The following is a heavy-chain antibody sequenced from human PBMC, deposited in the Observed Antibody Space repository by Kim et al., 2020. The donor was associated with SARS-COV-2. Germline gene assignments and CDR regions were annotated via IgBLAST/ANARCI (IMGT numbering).Heavy chain of an antibody. D-gene: IGHD3-10*01. CDR3: ARGGYGSGTYTPNYFDS. V-gene: IGHV3-48*02. J-gene: IGHJ4*02. Sequence: VRGRFTISRDHAKNSLYLQMNGLRDEDTAVYFCARGGYGSGTYTPNYFDSWGQGTLVTVSS.